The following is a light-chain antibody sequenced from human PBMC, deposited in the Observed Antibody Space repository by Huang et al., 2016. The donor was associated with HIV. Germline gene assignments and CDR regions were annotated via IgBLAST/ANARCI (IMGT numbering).Light chain of an antibody. Sequence: EIVLTQSPVTLSLSPGDRATLSCRASQSIDTYLAWYQQKSGQAPRLLIYDASSRAAGVPARFRASGSETDFTLTIDSLDPDDFAIYHCQQRSKWPLTFGGGTKVEMK. V-gene: IGKV3-11*01. CDR2: DAS. J-gene: IGKJ4*01. CDR1: QSIDTY. CDR3: QQRSKWPLT.